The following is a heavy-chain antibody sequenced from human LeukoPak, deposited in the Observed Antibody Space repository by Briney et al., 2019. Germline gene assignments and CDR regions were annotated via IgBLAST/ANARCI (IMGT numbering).Heavy chain of an antibody. CDR3: ARDADPNAFDI. V-gene: IGHV4-34*01. CDR2: INHSGST. CDR1: GGSFSGYY. J-gene: IGHJ3*02. Sequence: SETLFLSCAVYGGSFSGYYCCWLRQPPGKVLEWSGVINHSGSTNYTPSLKSRVTISVDTSKNQFSLKLSSVTAADTAVYYCARDADPNAFDIWGQGTMVTVSS.